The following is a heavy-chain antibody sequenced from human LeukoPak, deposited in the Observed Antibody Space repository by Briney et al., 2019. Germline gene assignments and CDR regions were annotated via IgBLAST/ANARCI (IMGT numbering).Heavy chain of an antibody. CDR3: ARETEVLWFGEGSDDY. CDR2: IKQDGSEK. Sequence: SGGSLRLSCAASGFTFSSYGMHWVRQAPGKGLEWVANIKQDGSEKYYVDSVKGRFTISRDNAKNSLYLQMNSLRAEDTAVYYCARETEVLWFGEGSDDYWGQGTLVTVSS. CDR1: GFTFSSYG. V-gene: IGHV3-7*01. J-gene: IGHJ4*02. D-gene: IGHD3-10*01.